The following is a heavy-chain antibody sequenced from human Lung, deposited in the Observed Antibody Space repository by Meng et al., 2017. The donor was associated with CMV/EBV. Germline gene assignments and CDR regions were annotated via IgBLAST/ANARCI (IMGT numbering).Heavy chain of an antibody. CDR2: FFPSGYS. CDR3: ASFPPQRKQLLVKDY. J-gene: IGHJ4*02. CDR1: SCSVITRSW. D-gene: IGHD6-19*01. V-gene: IGHV4-4*02. Sequence: HVALDEWGHALLTLAGALHPHCVGCSCSVITRSWGSVVRQPTGKGLGLTGEFFPSGYSNYNPCLKRRVTSSLDKSKDPFSLQVGFVTAEDTAVYYCASFPPQRKQLLVKDYWGQGTLVTVSS.